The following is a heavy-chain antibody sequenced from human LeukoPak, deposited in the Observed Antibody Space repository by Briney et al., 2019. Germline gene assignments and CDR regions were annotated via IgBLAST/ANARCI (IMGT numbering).Heavy chain of an antibody. CDR1: GGSFSGYY. CDR2: INHSGST. CDR3: ARGPYSYDSSGAFDI. J-gene: IGHJ3*02. Sequence: PSETLSLTCAVYGGSFSGYYWSWIRQPPGKGLEWIGEINHSGSTNYNPSLKSRVAISVDTSKNQFSLKLSSVTAADTAVYFCARGPYSYDSSGAFDIWGQGTMVTVSS. D-gene: IGHD3-22*01. V-gene: IGHV4-34*01.